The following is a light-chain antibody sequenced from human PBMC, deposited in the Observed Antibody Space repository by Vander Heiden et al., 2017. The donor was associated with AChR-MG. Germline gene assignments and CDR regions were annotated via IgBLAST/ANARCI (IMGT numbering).Light chain of an antibody. CDR1: QTFGNRQ. Sequence: DIVLTQSPGTLSLSPGGRATLSCRATQTFGNRQLAWYQQKPGLAPRLLIYAVSTRATGIPDRFSGSGSGTDFTLTISRLESEDFAVYYCQQYGSSPLTFGGGTKVEIK. V-gene: IGKV3-20*01. CDR2: AVS. J-gene: IGKJ4*01. CDR3: QQYGSSPLT.